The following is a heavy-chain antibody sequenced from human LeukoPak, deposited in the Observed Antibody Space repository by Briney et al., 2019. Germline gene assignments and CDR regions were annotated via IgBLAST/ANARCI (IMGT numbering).Heavy chain of an antibody. CDR2: ISGSTSTI. V-gene: IGHV3-48*02. D-gene: IGHD5-12*01. J-gene: IGHJ4*02. Sequence: GGSLRLSCAASGFTFSTYSMNWVRQAPGKGLEWVSYISGSTSTIYYADSVKGRFTTSRDNAKNSLYLQMNSLRDEDTAVYYCARDPVATSRFDYWGQGTLVTVSS. CDR3: ARDPVATSRFDY. CDR1: GFTFSTYS.